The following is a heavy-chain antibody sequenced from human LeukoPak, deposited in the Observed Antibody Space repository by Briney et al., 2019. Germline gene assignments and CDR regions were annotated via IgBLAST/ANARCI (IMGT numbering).Heavy chain of an antibody. D-gene: IGHD6-13*01. V-gene: IGHV3-7*03. Sequence: GGSLRLSCAASGFTFSSYWMTWVRQAPGKGLEWVANIQQDGSEKYYVDSVKGRFTISRDNSKNTLYLQMNSLRAEDTAVYYCAKVGSSWYFDYWGQGTLVTVSS. J-gene: IGHJ4*02. CDR3: AKVGSSWYFDY. CDR2: IQQDGSEK. CDR1: GFTFSSYW.